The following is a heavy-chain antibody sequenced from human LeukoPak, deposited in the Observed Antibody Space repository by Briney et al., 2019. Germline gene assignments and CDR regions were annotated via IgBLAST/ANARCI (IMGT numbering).Heavy chain of an antibody. Sequence: GESLKTSCKGSGYSFTSYWIGWVRQMPGKGLEWMGIIYPGDSDTRYSPSFQGQVTISADKSISTAYLQWSSLKASDTAMYYCARHETQYEALNWFDPWGQGTLVTVSS. CDR1: GYSFTSYW. V-gene: IGHV5-51*01. CDR3: ARHETQYEALNWFDP. J-gene: IGHJ5*02. D-gene: IGHD2-2*01. CDR2: IYPGDSDT.